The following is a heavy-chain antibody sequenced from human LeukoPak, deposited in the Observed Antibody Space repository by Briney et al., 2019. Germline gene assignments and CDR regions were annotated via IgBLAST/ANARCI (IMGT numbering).Heavy chain of an antibody. CDR1: GFTVSSNY. CDR2: IYSGGST. J-gene: IGHJ4*02. V-gene: IGHV3-53*01. D-gene: IGHD3-22*01. Sequence: PGGSLRLSCAASGFTVSSNYMSWVRQAPGKGLEWVSVIYSGGSTYYADSVKGRFTISRDNSKNTLYLQMNSLRAEDTAVYYCARLAYYYDLTPFDYWGQGTLVTVSS. CDR3: ARLAYYYDLTPFDY.